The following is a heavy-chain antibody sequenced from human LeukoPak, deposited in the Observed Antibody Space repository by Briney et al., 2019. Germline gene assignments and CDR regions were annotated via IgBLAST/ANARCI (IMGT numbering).Heavy chain of an antibody. CDR1: GYTFTSYA. V-gene: IGHV1-2*02. J-gene: IGHJ6*03. Sequence: GASVKVSCKASGYTFTSYAMNWVRQAPGQGLEWMGWINPNSGGTNYAQKFQGRVTLTRDTSISTAYMEVSSLRSDDTAVYFCASRTDTFYYDSSGRKFYHYYMDVWGKGTTVTVSS. CDR2: INPNSGGT. CDR3: ASRTDTFYYDSSGRKFYHYYMDV. D-gene: IGHD3-22*01.